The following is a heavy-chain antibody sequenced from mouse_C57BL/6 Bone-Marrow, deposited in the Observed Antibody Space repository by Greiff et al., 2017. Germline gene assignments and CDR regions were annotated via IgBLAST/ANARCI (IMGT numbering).Heavy chain of an antibody. CDR2: IDPSDSYT. V-gene: IGHV1-59*01. Sequence: VQLQQPGAELVRPGTSVKLSCKASGYTFTSYWMHWVKQRPGQGLEWIGVIDPSDSYTNYNQKFKGKATLTVDTSSSTAYMQLSSLTSEDSAVYYCARLAYYSSRRCYFDYWGQGTTLTVSS. D-gene: IGHD2-12*01. J-gene: IGHJ2*01. CDR1: GYTFTSYW. CDR3: ARLAYYSSRRCYFDY.